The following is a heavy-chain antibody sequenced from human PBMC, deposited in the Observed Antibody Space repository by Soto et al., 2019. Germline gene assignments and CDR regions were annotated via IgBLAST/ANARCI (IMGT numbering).Heavy chain of an antibody. CDR2: IYYSGST. D-gene: IGHD5-18*01. CDR3: ARVVVWQLSILFDY. V-gene: IGHV4-61*01. CDR1: GGSVSSGSYY. Sequence: QVQLQESGPGLVKPSETLSLTCTVSGGSVSSGSYYWSWIRQPPGKGLEWIGYIYYSGSTNYNPSLKSRVTISVDTSKNQFSLKLSSVTAADTAVYYCARVVVWQLSILFDYWGQGTLVTVSS. J-gene: IGHJ4*02.